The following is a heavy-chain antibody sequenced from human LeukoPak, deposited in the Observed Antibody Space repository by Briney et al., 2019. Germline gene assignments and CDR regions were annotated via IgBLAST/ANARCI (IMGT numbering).Heavy chain of an antibody. CDR1: GFTFSSYA. Sequence: GGSLRLSCATSGFTFSSYAMSWVRQASGKGLEWVSAISGSGGSTYYADSVKGRFTISRDNSKNTLYLQMNSLRAEDTAVYYCARVWSRIVGATTSSVYWGQGTLVTVSS. J-gene: IGHJ4*02. CDR3: ARVWSRIVGATTSSVY. CDR2: ISGSGGST. V-gene: IGHV3-23*01. D-gene: IGHD1-26*01.